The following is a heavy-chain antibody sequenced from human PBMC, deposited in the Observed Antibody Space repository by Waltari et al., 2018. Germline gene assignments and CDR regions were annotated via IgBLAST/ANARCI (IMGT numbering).Heavy chain of an antibody. J-gene: IGHJ6*02. Sequence: QLQLQESGPGLVKPSETLSLTCTVSGGSISSSSYYWGWIRKPPGKGLGWIGSIYYSGSTYYNPSLKSRVTISVDTSKNQFSLKLSSVTAADTAVYYCASLFSSSWFTYHYYYGMDVWGQGTTVTVSS. V-gene: IGHV4-39*01. D-gene: IGHD6-13*01. CDR2: IYYSGST. CDR3: ASLFSSSWFTYHYYYGMDV. CDR1: GGSISSSSYY.